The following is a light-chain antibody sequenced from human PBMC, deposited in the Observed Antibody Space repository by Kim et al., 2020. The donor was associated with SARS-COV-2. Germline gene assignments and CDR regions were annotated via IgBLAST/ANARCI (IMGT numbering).Light chain of an antibody. Sequence: QSVLTQPASVSGSPGQSITISCTGSSSDVGAYNRVSWYQQHPGKAPKLMIFDVSDRPSGVSNRFSGSKSDNTASLTISGLQAEDEADYFCSSLTSGRSSVVFGGGTQLTVL. V-gene: IGLV2-14*03. J-gene: IGLJ2*01. CDR2: DVS. CDR3: SSLTSGRSSVV. CDR1: SSDVGAYNR.